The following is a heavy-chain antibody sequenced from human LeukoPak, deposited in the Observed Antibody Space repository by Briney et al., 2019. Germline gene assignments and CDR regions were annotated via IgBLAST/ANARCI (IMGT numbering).Heavy chain of an antibody. D-gene: IGHD3-22*01. CDR2: IYYSGST. Sequence: PSETLSLTCTVPGGSISSYYWSWIRQPPGKGLEWIGYIYYSGSTNYNPSLKSRVTISVDTSKNQFSLKLSSVTAADTAVYYCARSSITMIVSIWGQGTLVTVSS. J-gene: IGHJ4*02. V-gene: IGHV4-59*08. CDR3: ARSSITMIVSI. CDR1: GGSISSYY.